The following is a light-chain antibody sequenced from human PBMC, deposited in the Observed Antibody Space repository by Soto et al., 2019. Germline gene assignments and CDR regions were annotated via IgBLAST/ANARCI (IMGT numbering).Light chain of an antibody. CDR1: QSVSSSY. Sequence: IVLTQSPGTLSLSPGERATLSCRASQSVSSSYLAWYQQKPGQAPRLLIYGASSRATGIPDRFSGSGSGTDFTLTISRLEPDDFAVYYCHQYDSWTFGQGTKVDIK. V-gene: IGKV3-20*01. CDR3: HQYDSWT. J-gene: IGKJ1*01. CDR2: GAS.